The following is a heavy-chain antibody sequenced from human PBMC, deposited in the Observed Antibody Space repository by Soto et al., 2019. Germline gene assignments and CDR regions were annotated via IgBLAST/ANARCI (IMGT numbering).Heavy chain of an antibody. CDR2: IYPGDSDT. V-gene: IGHV5-51*01. Sequence: LKISCKGSGYSFTKYWIGWVRQMPGKGLEWMGVIYPGDSDTIYIPSFQGQVTISADKSTSTAYLQWSSLKASDTAMYYCARHIYYDSRVGYFDFWGQGALVTVSS. CDR3: ARHIYYDSRVGYFDF. D-gene: IGHD3-22*01. CDR1: GYSFTKYW. J-gene: IGHJ4*02.